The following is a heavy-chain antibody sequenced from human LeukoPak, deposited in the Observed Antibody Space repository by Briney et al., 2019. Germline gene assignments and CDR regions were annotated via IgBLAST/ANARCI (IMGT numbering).Heavy chain of an antibody. CDR2: IYISGST. Sequence: SQTLSLNCTVSGVSISIGSYYRRCIRQADDNGMQRIRRIYISGSTNYNTSLKSRVIIAVDTSKDHFSLKLSSVTAADTAVYYCSSHSYSSGRWDPLIDYWGQGTLVTVSS. D-gene: IGHD6-19*01. CDR3: SSHSYSSGRWDPLIDY. V-gene: IGHV4-61*02. J-gene: IGHJ4*02. CDR1: GVSISIGSYY.